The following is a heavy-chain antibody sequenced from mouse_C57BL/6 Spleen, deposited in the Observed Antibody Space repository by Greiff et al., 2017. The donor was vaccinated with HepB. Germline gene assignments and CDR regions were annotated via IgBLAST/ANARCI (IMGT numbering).Heavy chain of an antibody. V-gene: IGHV1-59*01. CDR2: IDPSDSYT. CDR3: ARSLLRDFDY. CDR1: GYTFTSYW. D-gene: IGHD1-1*01. J-gene: IGHJ2*01. Sequence: QVQLQQPGAELVRPGTSVKLSCKASGYTFTSYWMHWVKQRPGQGLEWIGVIDPSDSYTKYNQKFKGKATLTVDTSSSTAYMQLSSLTSEDSAVYYCARSLLRDFDYWGQGTTLTVSS.